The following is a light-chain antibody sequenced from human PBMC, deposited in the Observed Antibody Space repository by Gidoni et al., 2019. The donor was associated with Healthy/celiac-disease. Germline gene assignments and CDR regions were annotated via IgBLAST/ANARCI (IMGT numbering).Light chain of an antibody. J-gene: IGKJ4*01. CDR1: QRVSSSY. CDR3: QQYGSSPLT. CDR2: GAS. V-gene: IGKV3-20*01. Sequence: EIVLTQSPGTLSLSPGERATLYCRASQRVSSSYLAWYQQKPGQAPRLLIYGASSRATGIPDRFSGSGSGTDFTLTIRRLEPEDFAVYYCQQYGSSPLTFGGGTKVEIK.